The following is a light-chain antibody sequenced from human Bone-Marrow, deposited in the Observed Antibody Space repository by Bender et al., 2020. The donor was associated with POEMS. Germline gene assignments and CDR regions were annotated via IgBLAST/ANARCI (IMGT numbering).Light chain of an antibody. CDR1: SSDVGKYNL. J-gene: IGLJ1*01. V-gene: IGLV2-23*02. CDR3: CSYAGSGTYV. Sequence: QSALTQPASVSGSPGQSITISCTGSSSDVGKYNLVSWYQQHPGKAPKLMIHEVNKRPSGVSDRFSGSKSGNTASLTISGLQPEDEADYYCCSYAGSGTYVFGTGTTVTVL. CDR2: EVN.